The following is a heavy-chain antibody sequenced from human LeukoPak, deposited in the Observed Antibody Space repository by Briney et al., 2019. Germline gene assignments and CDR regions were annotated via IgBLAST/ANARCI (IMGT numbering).Heavy chain of an antibody. CDR3: ARGPGYSSSWLSYYYYGMDV. V-gene: IGHV3-20*01. CDR2: INWNGGST. D-gene: IGHD6-13*01. Sequence: GGSLRLSCAASGFTFDDYGMSWVRQAPGKGLEWISGINWNGGSTGYADSVKGRFTISRDNAKNSLYLQMNSLRAEDTALYHCARGPGYSSSWLSYYYYGMDVWGQGTTVTVSS. CDR1: GFTFDDYG. J-gene: IGHJ6*02.